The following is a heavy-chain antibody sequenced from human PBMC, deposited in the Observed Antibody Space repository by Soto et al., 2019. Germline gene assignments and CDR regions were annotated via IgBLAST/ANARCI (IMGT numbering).Heavy chain of an antibody. J-gene: IGHJ4*02. CDR2: ISGDGVHT. CDR3: ARLGFVGEGDF. D-gene: IGHD3-16*01. V-gene: IGHV3-74*01. CDR1: GFTFSRYW. Sequence: EVQLAESGGGLIQPGGSLRLSCATSGFTFSRYWIHWVRQPPGEGLVWVSRISGDGVHTDYAESVKGRFTVSRDIATSTGYLQMNNLRAEAQPIYYCARLGFVGEGDFWGQGILVTVSS.